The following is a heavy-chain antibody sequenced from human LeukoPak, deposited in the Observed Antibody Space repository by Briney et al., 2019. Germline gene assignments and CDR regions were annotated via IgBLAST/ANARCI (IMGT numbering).Heavy chain of an antibody. CDR2: IWYDGSNK. V-gene: IGHV3-33*01. D-gene: IGHD2-2*01. Sequence: PGGSLRLSCAASGFTFSSYGMHWVRQAPGKGLEWVAVIWYDGSNKYYADSVKGRFTISRDNSKNTLYLQMNSLRAEDTAVYYCARGSQRYCSSTSCHYYYYYGMDVWGQGTTVTVSS. CDR3: ARGSQRYCSSTSCHYYYYYGMDV. J-gene: IGHJ6*02. CDR1: GFTFSSYG.